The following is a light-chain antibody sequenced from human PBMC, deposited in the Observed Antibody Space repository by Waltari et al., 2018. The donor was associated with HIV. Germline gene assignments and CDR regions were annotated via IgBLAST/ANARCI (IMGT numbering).Light chain of an antibody. V-gene: IGLV2-23*02. CDR1: RSDVGRYDL. Sequence: QSALTQPASVSGSPGKSLPMSCTGTRSDVGRYDLFSWYQHFPGKAPKLIIFEVTQWPSGISTRFSGSKSGSTASLTISGLQAEDEADYFCCSYAGPHPLVFGGGTKLTVL. CDR3: CSYAGPHPLV. CDR2: EVT. J-gene: IGLJ2*01.